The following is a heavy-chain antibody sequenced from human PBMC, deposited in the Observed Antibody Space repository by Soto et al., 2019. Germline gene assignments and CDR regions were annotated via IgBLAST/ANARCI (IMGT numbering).Heavy chain of an antibody. CDR3: ARLIGNSWLDS. Sequence: PGGSLRISCAASVLTFSSYSMNWVRQAPGKGLEWVSYISSSSNTIHYADSVKGRITINPDTSNNQLSLQLNSVTPDDTAVYYCARLIGNSWLDSWGQGTLVTVSS. V-gene: IGHV3-48*01. CDR1: VLTFSSYS. D-gene: IGHD2-8*01. CDR2: ISSSSNTI. J-gene: IGHJ5*01.